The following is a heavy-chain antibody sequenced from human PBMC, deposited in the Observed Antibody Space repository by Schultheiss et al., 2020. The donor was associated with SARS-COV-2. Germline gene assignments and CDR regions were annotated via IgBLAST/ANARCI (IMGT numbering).Heavy chain of an antibody. CDR2: INPNSGGT. V-gene: IGHV1-2*02. J-gene: IGHJ4*02. Sequence: ASVKVSCKASGYTFTGYYMHWVRQAPGQGLEWMGWINPNSGGTNYAQKFQGRVTMTRDTSISTAYMELSRLRSDDTAVYYCARMEAARKVRGDYWGQGTLVTVSS. CDR3: ARMEAARKVRGDY. D-gene: IGHD2-15*01. CDR1: GYTFTGYY.